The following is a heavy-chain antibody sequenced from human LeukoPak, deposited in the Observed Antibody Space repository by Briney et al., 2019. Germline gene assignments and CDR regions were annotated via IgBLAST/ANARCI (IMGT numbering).Heavy chain of an antibody. D-gene: IGHD3-3*01. CDR3: ARGTIFGGTVTT. CDR2: IIPILGIA. Sequence: SVKVSCKASGGTFSSYAISWVRQAPGQGLEWMGRIIPILGIANYAQKFQGRVTITADKSTSTAYMELSSLRSEDTAVYYCARGTIFGGTVTTWGQGTLVTVSS. CDR1: GGTFSSYA. J-gene: IGHJ4*02. V-gene: IGHV1-69*04.